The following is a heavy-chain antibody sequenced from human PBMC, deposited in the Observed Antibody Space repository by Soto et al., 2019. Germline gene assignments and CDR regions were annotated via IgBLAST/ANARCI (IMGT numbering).Heavy chain of an antibody. D-gene: IGHD2-2*01. CDR3: ARSIGYCSSTSCPDAFDI. CDR2: ISAYNGNT. CDR1: GYTFTSYG. J-gene: IGHJ3*02. V-gene: IGHV1-18*01. Sequence: ASVKVSCKASGYTFTSYGISWVRHAPGQGLEWMGRISAYNGNTNYAQKLQGRVTMTTDTSTSTAYMELRSLRSDDTAVYYCARSIGYCSSTSCPDAFDIWGQGTMVTVSS.